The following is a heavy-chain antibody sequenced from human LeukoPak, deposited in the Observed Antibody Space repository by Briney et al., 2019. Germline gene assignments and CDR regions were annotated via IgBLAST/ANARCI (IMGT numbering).Heavy chain of an antibody. CDR3: ARDAYSSGWFKGVYYYYYGMDV. Sequence: ASVKVSCKASGYTFTSYGISWVRQAPGQGLEWMGWISAYNGNTNYTQKFQGRVTITRDTSASTAYMELSSLRSEDTAVYYCARDAYSSGWFKGVYYYYYGMDVWGQGTTVTVSS. CDR2: ISAYNGNT. V-gene: IGHV1-18*01. CDR1: GYTFTSYG. D-gene: IGHD6-19*01. J-gene: IGHJ6*02.